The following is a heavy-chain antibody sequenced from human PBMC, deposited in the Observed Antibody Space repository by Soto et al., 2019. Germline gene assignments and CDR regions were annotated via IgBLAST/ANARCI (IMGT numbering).Heavy chain of an antibody. CDR3: ARYYEYIGGTSGGMDV. CDR1: GFTVSNNY. CDR2: IYRGDST. V-gene: IGHV3-53*01. D-gene: IGHD3-22*01. Sequence: DVQVVESGGGLIQPGGSLRLSCAASGFTVSNNYMSWVRQGPGKGLEWVSTIYRGDSTYYADSVKGRFTISRDNSKNTLNLLMNNLRTEETAVYYCARYYEYIGGTSGGMDVWGQGTTVTVSS. J-gene: IGHJ6*02.